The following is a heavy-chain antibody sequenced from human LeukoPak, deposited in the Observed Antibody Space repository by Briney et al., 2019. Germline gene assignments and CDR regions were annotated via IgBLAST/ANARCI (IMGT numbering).Heavy chain of an antibody. CDR3: AKSTISGEYSFDY. Sequence: GGSLRLSCVASGFTFSSYAMSWVRQAPGKGLEWVSAISVSGGSTYYADSVKGRFTISRDNSKNTLYLQMNSLRAEDTAVYYCAKSTISGEYSFDYWGQGTLVTVSS. CDR1: GFTFSSYA. D-gene: IGHD3-3*01. V-gene: IGHV3-23*01. CDR2: ISVSGGST. J-gene: IGHJ4*02.